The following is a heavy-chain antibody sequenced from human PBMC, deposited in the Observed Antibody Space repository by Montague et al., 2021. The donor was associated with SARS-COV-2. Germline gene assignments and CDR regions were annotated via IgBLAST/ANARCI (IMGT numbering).Heavy chain of an antibody. D-gene: IGHD6-13*01. CDR2: ISYTGST. Sequence: SETLSLTCTVSGVSISSYYWIWIRQPPGKGLEWIGYISYTGSTNXNPSLKSRVTISVDTSKNQFSLKLSSVTAADTAVYYCARGVASSEGNWFDPWGQGTLVTVSS. CDR3: ARGVASSEGNWFDP. V-gene: IGHV4-59*01. J-gene: IGHJ5*02. CDR1: GVSISSYY.